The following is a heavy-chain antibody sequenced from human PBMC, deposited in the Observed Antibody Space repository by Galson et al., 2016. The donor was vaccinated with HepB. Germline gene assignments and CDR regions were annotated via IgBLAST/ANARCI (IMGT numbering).Heavy chain of an antibody. V-gene: IGHV3-33*06. Sequence: SLRLSCAASGFHFSGYGMHWVRQAPGKGLEWVALIWFDGTYKYYADSVRGRFTISRDDSMNTVFLQMDSLRAEDTGLYYCTKGGRVTATQEYYFDYWGQGTLVTVSS. CDR1: GFHFSGYG. D-gene: IGHD2-21*02. CDR2: IWFDGTYK. CDR3: TKGGRVTATQEYYFDY. J-gene: IGHJ4*02.